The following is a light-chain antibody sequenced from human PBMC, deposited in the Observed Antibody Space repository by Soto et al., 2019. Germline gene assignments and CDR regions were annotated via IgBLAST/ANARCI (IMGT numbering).Light chain of an antibody. J-gene: IGLJ1*01. V-gene: IGLV2-14*01. CDR2: DVS. CDR1: TNDIGDYNY. Sequence: QSVLTQPASMSGSPGQSITISCTGTTNDIGDYNYVSWYQQHPGKAPKLIIYDVSKRPSGVSNRFSGSKSGNTASLTISGLQAEDESYYYCLSYADTAYVFGTGTKVTVL. CDR3: LSYADTAYV.